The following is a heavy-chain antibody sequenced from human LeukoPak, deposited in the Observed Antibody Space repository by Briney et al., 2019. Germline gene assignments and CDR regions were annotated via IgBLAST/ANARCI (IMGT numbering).Heavy chain of an antibody. J-gene: IGHJ4*02. V-gene: IGHV4-59*03. Sequence: SETLSLTCTVSGDSISSYYWSWIRQSPGKGLEWIGYIYYNGITNYNPSLTSRVTISVDTSNKQFSLKLTSVTAADTGVYYCALGHYDNSSPFDYWGQGTQVTVYS. D-gene: IGHD3-22*01. CDR1: GDSISSYY. CDR3: ALGHYDNSSPFDY. CDR2: IYYNGIT.